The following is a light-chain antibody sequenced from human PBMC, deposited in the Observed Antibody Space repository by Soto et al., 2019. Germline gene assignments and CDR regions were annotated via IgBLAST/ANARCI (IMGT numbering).Light chain of an antibody. V-gene: IGKV3-20*01. CDR1: QSVRSRY. CDR2: GAS. Sequence: EIVLTQSPATLSLSPGERATLSYRASQSVRSRYLAWYQQKPGQAPRLLISGASSRATGIPDRFSGSGSGTDFTLTVSRLEPEDFALYYCQQYGNSPITFGQGTRLEIK. J-gene: IGKJ5*01. CDR3: QQYGNSPIT.